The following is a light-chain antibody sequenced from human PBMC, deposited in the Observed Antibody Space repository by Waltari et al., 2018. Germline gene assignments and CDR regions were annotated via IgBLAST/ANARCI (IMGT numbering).Light chain of an antibody. J-gene: IGLJ2*01. V-gene: IGLV2-14*03. CDR3: SSYTVSNTVV. CDR2: DVT. Sequence: QSALTHPASVSGSPGQSLTISCTGTRRDAASYNYVPWYAQQPGKAPKLIIYDVTQRTSGFSNRFSGTKSGNTASLTIAGLQAEDEADYYCSSYTVSNTVVFGGGTKVTVL. CDR1: RRDAASYNY.